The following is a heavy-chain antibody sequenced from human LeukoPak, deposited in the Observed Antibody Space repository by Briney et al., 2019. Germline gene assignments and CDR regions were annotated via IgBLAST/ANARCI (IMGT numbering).Heavy chain of an antibody. V-gene: IGHV3-7*01. D-gene: IGHD5-18*01. Sequence: GGSLRLSCAASGFTFSSYWLSWVRQAPGKGLEWVANIKQDGSEKYYVVSVKGRFTISRDNAKSSLYLQMNSLRAEDTAVYYCARGASGIQLWFFDPWGQGTLVTVSS. CDR2: IKQDGSEK. CDR3: ARGASGIQLWFFDP. J-gene: IGHJ5*02. CDR1: GFTFSSYW.